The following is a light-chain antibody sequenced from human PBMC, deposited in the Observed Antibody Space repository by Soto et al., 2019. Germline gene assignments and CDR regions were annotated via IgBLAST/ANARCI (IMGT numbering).Light chain of an antibody. V-gene: IGKV3-11*01. CDR3: HQRRNWPSP. Sequence: EIVLTQSPATLSLSPGERATLSCRASQSVSSYLAWYQQKPGQAPMLLIYDASKRATGIPARFSGCGSGTDFTLILSSLHPEDCAVFYCHQRRNWPSPFGGGTKVEIK. CDR2: DAS. CDR1: QSVSSY. J-gene: IGKJ4*01.